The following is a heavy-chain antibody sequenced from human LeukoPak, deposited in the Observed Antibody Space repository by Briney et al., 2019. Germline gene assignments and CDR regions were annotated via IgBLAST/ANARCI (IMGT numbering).Heavy chain of an antibody. J-gene: IGHJ6*02. D-gene: IGHD3-10*01. CDR3: AREPHGVQVGSGSYYLSVGMDV. Sequence: SQTLSLTCTVSGGSISSGGYYWSWIRQHPGKGLEWIGYIYYSGSTYYNPSLKSRVTISVDTSKNQCSLKLSSVTAADTAVYYCAREPHGVQVGSGSYYLSVGMDVWGQGTTVTVSS. CDR1: GGSISSGGYY. CDR2: IYYSGST. V-gene: IGHV4-31*03.